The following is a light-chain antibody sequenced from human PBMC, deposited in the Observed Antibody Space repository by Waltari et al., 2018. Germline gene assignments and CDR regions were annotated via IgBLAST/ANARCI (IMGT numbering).Light chain of an antibody. CDR3: CSYAGSYTV. CDR1: SSDVGGYNY. Sequence: QSALTQPRSVSGSPGQSVTISCTGTSSDVGGYNYVSWYQQHPGKAPKLMIYDVSKRPSGVPERVSGSKSGNPGSLTISGLQAEDEADYYCCSYAGSYTVFGGGTKLTVL. J-gene: IGLJ2*01. CDR2: DVS. V-gene: IGLV2-11*01.